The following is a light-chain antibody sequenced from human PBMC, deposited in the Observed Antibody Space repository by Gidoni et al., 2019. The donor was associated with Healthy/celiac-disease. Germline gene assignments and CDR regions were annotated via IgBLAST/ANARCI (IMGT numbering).Light chain of an antibody. CDR3: LQALQTPYT. J-gene: IGKJ2*01. CDR2: LGS. CDR1: QSLLHSNGYKY. V-gene: IGKV2-28*01. Sequence: DIVMTKSPLSLHVTPGAPASISCRSSQSLLHSNGYKYLDWYLKKPGQSPQLLIYLGSNRSSGVPYRFSGSGSGTDFILKISRVEAEDVVVYYCLQALQTPYTFGQWTKLEIQ.